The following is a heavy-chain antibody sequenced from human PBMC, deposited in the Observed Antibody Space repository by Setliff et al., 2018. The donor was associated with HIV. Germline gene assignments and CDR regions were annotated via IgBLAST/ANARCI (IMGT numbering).Heavy chain of an antibody. J-gene: IGHJ4*02. Sequence: GGSLRLSCAASGFTFSHYAMHWVHQAPGKGLEWVALISYDGSNKYYADSVKGRFTISRDDSENMLYLQMNSLRAEDTSVYYCVKERTGYYGDYWGQGTLVTVSS. CDR3: VKERTGYYGDY. V-gene: IGHV3-30*02. D-gene: IGHD3-9*01. CDR1: GFTFSHYA. CDR2: ISYDGSNK.